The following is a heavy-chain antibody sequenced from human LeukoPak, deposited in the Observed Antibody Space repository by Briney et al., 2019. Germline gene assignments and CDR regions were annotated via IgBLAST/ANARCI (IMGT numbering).Heavy chain of an antibody. CDR1: GGSISSYY. V-gene: IGHV4-4*07. CDR3: ARGVPGYNSVSNPFDY. D-gene: IGHD1-1*01. J-gene: IGHJ4*02. Sequence: SETLSLTCTVSGGSISSYYWSWIRQPAGKGLEWIGRIYTSGSTNYNPSLKSRVTMSVDTSKNQFSLKLTSPTAADTAVYYCARGVPGYNSVSNPFDYWGQGTLVTVSS. CDR2: IYTSGST.